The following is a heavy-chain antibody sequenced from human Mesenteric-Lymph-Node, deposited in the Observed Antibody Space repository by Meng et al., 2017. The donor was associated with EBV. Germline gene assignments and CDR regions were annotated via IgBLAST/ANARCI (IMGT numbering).Heavy chain of an antibody. CDR3: ASGGVRDPSPPY. Sequence: VLLQAAGPGLVHPSGPPSPSGAVAVDSISNSNWWRWVRQPPGKGLEWIGEIYYTGSTNYNPSLKSLVSMSVDKSKNEFSLEVNSVTAADTAVYYCASGGVRDPSPPYWGQGALVTVSS. D-gene: IGHD3-16*01. V-gene: IGHV4-4*02. J-gene: IGHJ1*01. CDR1: VDSISNSNW. CDR2: IYYTGST.